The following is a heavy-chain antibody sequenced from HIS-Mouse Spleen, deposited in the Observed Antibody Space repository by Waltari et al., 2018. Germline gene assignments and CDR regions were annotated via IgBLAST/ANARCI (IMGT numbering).Heavy chain of an antibody. CDR1: GFTVSSNS. J-gene: IGHJ2*01. D-gene: IGHD6-13*01. CDR3: ARGGLAAAGWYFDL. CDR2: IYSGGST. V-gene: IGHV3-53*01. Sequence: EVQLVESGGGLIQPGGSLRLSCAASGFTVSSNSLRWVRSAPGKGLEWVSVIYSGGSTYYADSVKGRFTISRDNSKNTLYLQMNSLRAEDTAVYYCARGGLAAAGWYFDLWGRGTLVTVSS.